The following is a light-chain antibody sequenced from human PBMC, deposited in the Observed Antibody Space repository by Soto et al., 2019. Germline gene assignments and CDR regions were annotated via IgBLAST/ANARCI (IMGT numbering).Light chain of an antibody. Sequence: EIVLTQSPGTLSLSPGETATLSCRASQSVSSNNLAWYHQKPGQTPRLLIYGASSRATGIPDRFSGSGSATDFNLTISRLEPEDFAVYYCQQDDNSLTFGQGTRLEIE. J-gene: IGKJ5*01. CDR2: GAS. CDR3: QQDDNSLT. V-gene: IGKV3-20*01. CDR1: QSVSSNN.